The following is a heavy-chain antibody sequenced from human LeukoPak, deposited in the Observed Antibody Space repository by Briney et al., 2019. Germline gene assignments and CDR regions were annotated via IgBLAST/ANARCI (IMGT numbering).Heavy chain of an antibody. V-gene: IGHV1-18*01. CDR2: VSTYNGNT. Sequence: GASVKVSCKASGYTSTSYGISWVRQAPRQGLEWMGWVSTYNGNTKYAQNLQGRVTTTTDTSTSTAYMELRSLRSDDTAMYYCARQSTGSYYSPIDYWGQGTLVTVSS. CDR1: GYTSTSYG. J-gene: IGHJ4*02. CDR3: ARQSTGSYYSPIDY. D-gene: IGHD1-26*01.